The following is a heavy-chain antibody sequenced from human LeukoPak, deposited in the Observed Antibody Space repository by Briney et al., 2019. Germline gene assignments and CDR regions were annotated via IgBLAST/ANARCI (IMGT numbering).Heavy chain of an antibody. V-gene: IGHV6-1*01. CDR3: ARESGGRYAFDI. D-gene: IGHD3-10*01. Sequence: SQTLSLTCALSGDSVSSNSATWNWIRQSPSRGLEWLGRTYYRAKLFSDYAVSVKSRITINPDTSKHQFSLQLNSVTPEDTALYYCARESGGRYAFDIWGQGTMVTVSS. CDR2: TYYRAKLFS. J-gene: IGHJ3*02. CDR1: GDSVSSNSAT.